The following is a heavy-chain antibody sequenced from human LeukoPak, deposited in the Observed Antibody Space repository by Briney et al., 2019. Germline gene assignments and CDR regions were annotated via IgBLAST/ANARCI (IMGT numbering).Heavy chain of an antibody. Sequence: SQTLSLTCAISGDSVSSKNGAWNWIRQSPSRGLEWLGRTYYRSKWYDEYADSVKGRVTIGPDTSKNQFSLHVYSVTPEDTAVYYCATELGTSRWYTFDFWGQGTLLTVSS. CDR1: GDSVSSKNGA. CDR2: TYYRSKWYD. V-gene: IGHV6-1*01. D-gene: IGHD6-19*01. CDR3: ATELGTSRWYTFDF. J-gene: IGHJ5*01.